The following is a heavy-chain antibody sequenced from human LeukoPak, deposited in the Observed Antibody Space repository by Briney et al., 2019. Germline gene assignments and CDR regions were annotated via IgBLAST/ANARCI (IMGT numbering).Heavy chain of an antibody. D-gene: IGHD2-15*01. CDR1: GGSFSGYY. Sequence: PSETLSLTCAVYGGSFSGYYWSWIRQPPEKGLEWIGEINHRGSTNYNPSLKSRVTISVDTSKNQFSLKLSSVTAADTAVYYCARVSFFRWASTRPSYYYYYMDVWGKGTTVTISS. J-gene: IGHJ6*03. CDR3: ARVSFFRWASTRPSYYYYYMDV. CDR2: INHRGST. V-gene: IGHV4-34*01.